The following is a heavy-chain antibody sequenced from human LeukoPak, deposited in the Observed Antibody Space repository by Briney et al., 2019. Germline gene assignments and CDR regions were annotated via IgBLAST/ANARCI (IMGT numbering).Heavy chain of an antibody. V-gene: IGHV1-24*01. CDR3: ASSGWLKGFFDY. Sequence: GASVKVSCKVSGYTLTELSMHWVRQAPGKGLEWMEGFDPEDGETIYAQKFQGRVTMTEDTSTDTAYMELSSPRSEDTAVYYCASSGWLKGFFDYWGQGTLVTVSS. CDR1: GYTLTELS. CDR2: FDPEDGET. J-gene: IGHJ4*02. D-gene: IGHD6-19*01.